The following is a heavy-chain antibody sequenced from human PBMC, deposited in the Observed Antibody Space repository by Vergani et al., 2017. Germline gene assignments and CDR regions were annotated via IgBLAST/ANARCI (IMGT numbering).Heavy chain of an antibody. D-gene: IGHD5-24*01. J-gene: IGHJ6*03. Sequence: EVQLVESGGGLVKPGGSLRLSCAASGFTFSSYSMNWVRQAPGKGLEWVSSISSSSSYIYYADSVKGRFTISRDNAKNSLYLQMNSLRAEDTAVYYCAKTPKQITRHYYYYYMDVWGKGTTVTVSS. CDR3: AKTPKQITRHYYYYYMDV. V-gene: IGHV3-21*04. CDR2: ISSSSSYI. CDR1: GFTFSSYS.